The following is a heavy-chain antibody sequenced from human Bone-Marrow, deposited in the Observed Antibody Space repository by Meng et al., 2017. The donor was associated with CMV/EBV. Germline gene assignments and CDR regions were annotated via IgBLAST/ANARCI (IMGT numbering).Heavy chain of an antibody. Sequence: GGSLRLSCAASGFTFSSYWMHWVRQAPGKGLVWVSRINSDGSSTSYADSVKGRFTISRDNAKNTLYLQMNSLRAEDTAVYYCARVPAATFRAFEIWGQGTMVTVSS. V-gene: IGHV3-74*01. CDR2: INSDGSST. J-gene: IGHJ3*02. CDR3: ARVPAATFRAFEI. CDR1: GFTFSSYW. D-gene: IGHD2-2*01.